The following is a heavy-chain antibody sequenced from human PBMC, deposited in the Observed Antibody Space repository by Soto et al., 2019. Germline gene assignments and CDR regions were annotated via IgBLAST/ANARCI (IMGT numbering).Heavy chain of an antibody. CDR2: IIPIFGTA. CDR1: GGTFSSYA. Sequence: QVQLVQSGAEVKKPGSSVKVSCKASGGTFSSYAISWVRQAPGQGLEWMGGIIPIFGTANYAQKFQGRVTITAEESTSTADMELSSLRSEDRAVDYCARAPPGQYGDYYDRVNQVWYFDLWGRGTLVTVSS. CDR3: ARAPPGQYGDYYDRVNQVWYFDL. J-gene: IGHJ2*01. D-gene: IGHD3-22*01. V-gene: IGHV1-69*12.